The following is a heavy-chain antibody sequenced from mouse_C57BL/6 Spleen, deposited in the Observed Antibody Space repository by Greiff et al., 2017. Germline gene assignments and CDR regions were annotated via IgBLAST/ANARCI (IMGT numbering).Heavy chain of an antibody. Sequence: ESGAELVRPGASVTLSCKASGYTFTDYEMHWVKQTPVHGLEWIGAIDPETGGTAYNQKFKGKAILTADKSSSTAYMELRSLTSEDSAVYYCTRYIDYDEAWFAYWGQGTLVTVSA. V-gene: IGHV1-15*01. J-gene: IGHJ3*01. CDR2: IDPETGGT. CDR1: GYTFTDYE. D-gene: IGHD2-4*01. CDR3: TRYIDYDEAWFAY.